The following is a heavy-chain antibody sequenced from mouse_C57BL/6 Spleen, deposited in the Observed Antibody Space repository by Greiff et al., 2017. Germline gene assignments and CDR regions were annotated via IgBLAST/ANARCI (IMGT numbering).Heavy chain of an antibody. CDR2: IDPSDSYT. V-gene: IGHV1-59*01. Sequence: VQLQQPGAELVRPGTSVKLSCKASGYTFTSYWMHWVKQRPGQGLEWIGVIDPSDSYTNYNQKFKGKATLTVDTSSSPAYMQLSSLTSEDSAVYYCARRGYDKRYFDVWGTGTTVTVSS. CDR3: ARRGYDKRYFDV. CDR1: GYTFTSYW. J-gene: IGHJ1*03. D-gene: IGHD2-2*01.